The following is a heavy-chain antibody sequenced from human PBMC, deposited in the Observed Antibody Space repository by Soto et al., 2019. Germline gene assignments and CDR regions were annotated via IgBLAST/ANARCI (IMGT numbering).Heavy chain of an antibody. Sequence: GGSLRLSCAASGFSFSNYNMNWVRQAPGKGLEWVSYITDSSDTVHYADSVRGRFTISRDNAESSLYLQMNSLRDEDTAVYFCARDFGHGYYLDYWGRGTLVTVSS. D-gene: IGHD3-3*01. J-gene: IGHJ4*02. CDR1: GFSFSNYN. V-gene: IGHV3-48*02. CDR2: ITDSSDTV. CDR3: ARDFGHGYYLDY.